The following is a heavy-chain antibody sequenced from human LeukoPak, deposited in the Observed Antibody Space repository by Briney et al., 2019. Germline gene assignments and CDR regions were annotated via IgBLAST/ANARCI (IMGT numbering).Heavy chain of an antibody. V-gene: IGHV4-59*01. J-gene: IGHJ3*02. CDR2: IYYSGST. CDR1: GGSISSYY. Sequence: PSETLSLTCTVSGGSISSYYWSWIRQPPGKGLEWIGYIYYSGSTNYNPSLKSRVTISVDTSENQFSLKLSSVTAADTAVYYCARDLESFDSGIWGQGTMVTVSS. D-gene: IGHD3-10*01. CDR3: ARDLESFDSGI.